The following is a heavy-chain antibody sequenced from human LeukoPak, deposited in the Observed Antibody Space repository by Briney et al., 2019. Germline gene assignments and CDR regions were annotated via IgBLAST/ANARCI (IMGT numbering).Heavy chain of an antibody. J-gene: IGHJ4*02. CDR1: GFTFSDFY. CDR3: ARSRGYSYGPDY. D-gene: IGHD5-18*01. V-gene: IGHV3-11*01. Sequence: GGSLRLSCAASGFTFSDFYMSWIRQAPGKGLEWVSYISSGGNTMYYADSVKGRFTISRDNSKNTLYLQMNSLRAEDTAVYYCARSRGYSYGPDYWGQGTLVTVSS. CDR2: ISSGGNTM.